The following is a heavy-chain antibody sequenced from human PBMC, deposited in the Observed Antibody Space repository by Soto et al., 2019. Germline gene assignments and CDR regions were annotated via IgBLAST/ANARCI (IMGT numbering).Heavy chain of an antibody. Sequence: PGGSLRLSSAASGFTFSSYAMSWVRQAPGKGLEWVSAISGSGGSTYYADSVKGRFTISRDNSKNTLYLQMNSLRAEDTAVYYCAKRAPSGIVVVVAATGYYFDYWGQGTLVTVSS. CDR3: AKRAPSGIVVVVAATGYYFDY. CDR1: GFTFSSYA. D-gene: IGHD2-15*01. J-gene: IGHJ4*02. V-gene: IGHV3-23*01. CDR2: ISGSGGST.